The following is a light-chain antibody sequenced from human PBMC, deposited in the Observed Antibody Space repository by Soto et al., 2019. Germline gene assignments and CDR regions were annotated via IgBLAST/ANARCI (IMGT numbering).Light chain of an antibody. CDR2: GNS. CDR3: QSYYISLSGDV. V-gene: IGLV1-40*01. J-gene: IGLJ1*01. CDR1: SSNIGAGYD. Sequence: QSVMTQPPSVSGAPGQWVTISCTGSSSNIGAGYDVHWYQLLPGTAPKLLIYGNSNRPSGVPDRFSGSKSGTSASLAITGLQAEDEADYYCQSYYISLSGDVFGTGTKVTVL.